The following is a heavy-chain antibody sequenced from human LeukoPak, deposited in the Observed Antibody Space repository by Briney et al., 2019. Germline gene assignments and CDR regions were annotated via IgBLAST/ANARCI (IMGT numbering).Heavy chain of an antibody. D-gene: IGHD6-6*01. CDR3: ARDQGSARDYFDY. CDR1: GFTFSSYT. J-gene: IGHJ4*02. V-gene: IGHV3-21*01. Sequence: GGSLRLSCAASGFTFSSYTMNWVRQPPGKGLEWVSSISSSSSYIYSADSVKGRFTISRDNAKNSLYLQMNSLRAEDTAVYYCARDQGSARDYFDYWGQGTLVTVSS. CDR2: ISSSSSYI.